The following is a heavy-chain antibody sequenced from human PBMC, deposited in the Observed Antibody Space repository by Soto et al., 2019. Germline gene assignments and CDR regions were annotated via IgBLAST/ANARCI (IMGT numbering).Heavy chain of an antibody. V-gene: IGHV1-69*01. CDR1: GGTFSSYA. D-gene: IGHD1-26*01. CDR2: IIPIFGTA. J-gene: IGHJ4*02. CDR3: ARLVQRQLDPTYYFDS. Sequence: QVQLVQSGGEVKKPGSSVKVSCKASGGTFSSYAISWVRQAPGQGLEWMGGIIPIFGTANYAQKFQGRVTITADESTSTAYMELSSLRSEDTAVYYCARLVQRQLDPTYYFDSWGQGTLVTVSS.